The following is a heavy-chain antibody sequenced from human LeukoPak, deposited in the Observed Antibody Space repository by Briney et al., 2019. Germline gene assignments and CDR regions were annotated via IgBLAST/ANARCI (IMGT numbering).Heavy chain of an antibody. D-gene: IGHD6-6*01. CDR3: ARWGKEVSSSAFDI. CDR1: GFTVSSNY. J-gene: IGHJ3*02. CDR2: IYSGGST. V-gene: IGHV3-53*04. Sequence: GGSLRLSCAASGFTVSSNYMSWVRQAPGKGLEWVSVIYSGGSTYYADSVKGRFTISRHNSKNTLYLQMNSLRAEDTAVYYCARWGKEVSSSAFDIWGQGTMVTVSS.